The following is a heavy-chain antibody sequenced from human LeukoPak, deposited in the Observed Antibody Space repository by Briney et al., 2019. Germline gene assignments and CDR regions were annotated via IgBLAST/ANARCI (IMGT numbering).Heavy chain of an antibody. D-gene: IGHD3-3*01. Sequence: ASVKVSCKASGYSFTSYAMNWVRQAPGQGLEWMGWINTNTGNPTYAQGFTGRFVFSLDTSVSTAYLQISSLKAEDTAVYYCARLTWNDFWSGYPSYYYNGMEVWAKGPRSPSP. J-gene: IGHJ6*02. CDR3: ARLTWNDFWSGYPSYYYNGMEV. CDR2: INTNTGNP. CDR1: GYSFTSYA. V-gene: IGHV7-4-1*02.